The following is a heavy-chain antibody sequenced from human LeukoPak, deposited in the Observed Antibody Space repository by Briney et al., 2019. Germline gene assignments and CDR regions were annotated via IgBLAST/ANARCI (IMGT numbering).Heavy chain of an antibody. V-gene: IGHV1-18*01. CDR2: ISAYNGNT. D-gene: IGHD3-3*01. CDR3: ARGITIFGVAHQNYYYYGMDV. Sequence: ASVKVSCKASGYTFTSYGISWVRQAPGQGLEWMGWISAYNGNTNYAQKLQGGVTMTTDTSTSTAYMELRSLRSDDTAVYYCARGITIFGVAHQNYYYYGMDVWGQGTTVTVSS. J-gene: IGHJ6*02. CDR1: GYTFTSYG.